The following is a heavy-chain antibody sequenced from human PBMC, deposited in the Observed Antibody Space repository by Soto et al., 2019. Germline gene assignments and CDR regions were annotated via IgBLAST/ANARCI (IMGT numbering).Heavy chain of an antibody. CDR3: ARDGISWSSSPSFDY. J-gene: IGHJ4*02. Sequence: GGSLRLSCAASGFTFSSYAMHWVRQAPGKGLEWVAVISYDGSNKYYADSVKGRFTISRDNSKNTLYLQMNSLRAEDSAVYYCARDGISWSSSPSFDYWGQGTLVTVSS. V-gene: IGHV3-30*04. D-gene: IGHD6-6*01. CDR2: ISYDGSNK. CDR1: GFTFSSYA.